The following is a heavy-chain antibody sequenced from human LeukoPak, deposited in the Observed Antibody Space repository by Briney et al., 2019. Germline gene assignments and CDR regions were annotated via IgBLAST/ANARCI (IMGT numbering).Heavy chain of an antibody. D-gene: IGHD3-3*01. J-gene: IGHJ6*02. CDR3: ATPGSGYPNYYGMDV. V-gene: IGHV3-11*01. CDR2: ISSSGSTI. Sequence: PGGSLRLSCAASGFTFSDYYMSWIRQAPGKGLEWVSYISSSGSTIYYADSVKGRFTISRDNARNSLYLQMYSLRAEDTAVYYCATPGSGYPNYYGMDVWGQGTTVTVSS. CDR1: GFTFSDYY.